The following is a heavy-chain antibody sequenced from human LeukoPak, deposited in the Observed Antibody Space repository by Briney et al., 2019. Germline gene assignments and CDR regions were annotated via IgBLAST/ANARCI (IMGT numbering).Heavy chain of an antibody. J-gene: IGHJ6*02. Sequence: GGSLRLSCSASGFTFSSYAMHWVRQAPGKGLEYVSAISSNGGSTYYADSVKGRFTISRDNSKNTLYLQMSSLRAEDTAVYYCVKGMEDYDILTGVLDVWGQGTTVTVSS. CDR2: ISSNGGST. CDR1: GFTFSSYA. CDR3: VKGMEDYDILTGVLDV. V-gene: IGHV3-64D*06. D-gene: IGHD3-9*01.